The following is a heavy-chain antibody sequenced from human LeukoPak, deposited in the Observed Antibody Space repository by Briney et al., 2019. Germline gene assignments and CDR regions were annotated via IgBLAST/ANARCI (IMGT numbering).Heavy chain of an antibody. CDR1: GFTFSSYA. J-gene: IGHJ4*02. CDR3: AKGVKVETYYDFWSGYYRAYYFDY. Sequence: GGSLRLSCAASGFTFSSYAMSWVRQAPGKGLEWVSAISGSGGSTYYADSVKGRFTISRDNSKNTLYLQMNSLRAEDTAVYYCAKGVKVETYYDFWSGYYRAYYFDYWGQGTLVTVSS. CDR2: ISGSGGST. V-gene: IGHV3-23*01. D-gene: IGHD3-3*01.